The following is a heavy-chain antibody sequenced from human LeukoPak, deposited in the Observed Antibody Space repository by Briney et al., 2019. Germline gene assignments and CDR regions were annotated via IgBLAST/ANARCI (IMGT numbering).Heavy chain of an antibody. CDR1: GGSFSGYY. CDR2: INHSGST. J-gene: IGHJ4*02. D-gene: IGHD3-10*01. Sequence: SETRSLTCAVYGGSFSGYYWSWIRQPPGKGLEWIGEINHSGSTNYNPSLKSRVTISVDTSKNQFSLKLSSVTAADTAVYYCARVALWFRYYFDYWGQGTLVTASS. CDR3: ARVALWFRYYFDY. V-gene: IGHV4-34*01.